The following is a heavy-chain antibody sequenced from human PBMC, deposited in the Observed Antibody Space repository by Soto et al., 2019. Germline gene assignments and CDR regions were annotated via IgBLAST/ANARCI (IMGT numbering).Heavy chain of an antibody. J-gene: IGHJ4*02. CDR3: ARPRYDGSGTPFDH. Sequence: EVQLVESGGGIVQPGGSLRLSCAASGFTFSSYWMHWVRQVPGKGLVWVSRINSDGSSTSYADSVKGRFTISRDNAKNTLYLQMNSLPGEDTAFYYCARPRYDGSGTPFDHWGQGTLVTVSS. V-gene: IGHV3-74*01. D-gene: IGHD3-22*01. CDR1: GFTFSSYW. CDR2: INSDGSST.